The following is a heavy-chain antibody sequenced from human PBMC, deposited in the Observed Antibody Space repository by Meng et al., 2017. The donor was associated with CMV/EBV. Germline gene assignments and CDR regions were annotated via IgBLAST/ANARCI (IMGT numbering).Heavy chain of an antibody. CDR3: AKGSRHNIVVVPAPPEYFQH. J-gene: IGHJ1*01. CDR1: GFTFSGYG. D-gene: IGHD2-2*01. CDR2: IRYDGSNK. Sequence: LSLTCAASGFTFSGYGMHWVRQAPGKGLEWVAFIRYDGSNKYYADSVKGRFTISRDNSKNTLYLQMNSLRAEDTAVYYCAKGSRHNIVVVPAPPEYFQHWGQGTLVTVSS. V-gene: IGHV3-30*02.